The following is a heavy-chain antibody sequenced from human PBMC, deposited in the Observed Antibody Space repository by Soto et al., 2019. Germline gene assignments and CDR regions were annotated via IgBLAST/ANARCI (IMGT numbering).Heavy chain of an antibody. CDR3: ARDKSSSPKGGMEV. CDR1: VCTFSSHG. Sequence: PVGSLRLSCASSVCTFSSHGMHCVRHAPGKWLEWVALIWYDGSNKYYADSVKGRFTISRDNSKNTLYLQMNSLRAEDTAVYYCARDKSSSPKGGMEVWGQGTTVTVSS. V-gene: IGHV3-33*01. CDR2: IWYDGSNK. J-gene: IGHJ6*01. D-gene: IGHD2-15*01.